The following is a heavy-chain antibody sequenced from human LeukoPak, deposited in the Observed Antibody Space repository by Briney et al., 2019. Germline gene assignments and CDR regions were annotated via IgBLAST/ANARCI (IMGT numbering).Heavy chain of an antibody. CDR3: SRGQPFGDY. Sequence: GGSLRLSCAASGFTFSSYWMHWVRQAPGKGLEWVANINQDGREEHFADSVKGRFTISRDNPKNSLYLQMNGLRAEDTAVYYCSRGQPFGDYWGQGALVTVSS. V-gene: IGHV3-7*03. D-gene: IGHD2-2*01. CDR2: INQDGREE. CDR1: GFTFSSYW. J-gene: IGHJ4*02.